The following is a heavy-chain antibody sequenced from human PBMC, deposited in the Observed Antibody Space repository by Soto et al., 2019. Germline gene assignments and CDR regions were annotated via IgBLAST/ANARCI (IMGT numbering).Heavy chain of an antibody. D-gene: IGHD2-15*01. CDR2: IFPDDSDT. CDR3: ARKGKNSRGQYWLDP. Sequence: RGESLKMSCDGSGFTFTIYCTALVLQMPGKGLEWMGIIFPDDSDTRYSPSFQGQVTISADKSISTAYLQWSSLKASDTAMYYCARKGKNSRGQYWLDPWGQGTLVTVSS. V-gene: IGHV5-51*01. CDR1: GFTFTIYC. J-gene: IGHJ5*02.